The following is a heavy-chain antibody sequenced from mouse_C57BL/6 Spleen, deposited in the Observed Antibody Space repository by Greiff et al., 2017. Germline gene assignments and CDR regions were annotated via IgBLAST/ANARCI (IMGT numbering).Heavy chain of an antibody. V-gene: IGHV1-55*01. CDR1: GYTFTSYW. CDR3: ARRRRIYYAMDY. Sequence: QVQLKQPGAELVKPGASVKMSCKASGYTFTSYWIPWVKQRPGQGLEWIGDICPGSGSTNYNEKFKSKATLTVVTSSSTAYMQLSSLTSEDSAVYYCARRRRIYYAMDYWGQGTSVTVSS. CDR2: ICPGSGST. J-gene: IGHJ4*01. D-gene: IGHD2-12*01.